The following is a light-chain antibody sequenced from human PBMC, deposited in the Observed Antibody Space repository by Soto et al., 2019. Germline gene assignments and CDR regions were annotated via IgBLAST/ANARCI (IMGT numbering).Light chain of an antibody. Sequence: DIQMTQSPSSLSASVGDRVTITCQASQDISNYLNWYQQKPGKAPKLLIYDASDLETGVPSRFSGSGVGTGFTFTISSLQSEDFATYYCQQYESLPLTFGQGTRLEIK. CDR1: QDISNY. V-gene: IGKV1-33*01. J-gene: IGKJ5*01. CDR2: DAS. CDR3: QQYESLPLT.